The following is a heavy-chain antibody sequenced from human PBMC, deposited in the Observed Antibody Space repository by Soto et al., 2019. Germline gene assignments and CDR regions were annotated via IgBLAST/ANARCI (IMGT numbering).Heavy chain of an antibody. V-gene: IGHV3-30*18. CDR2: ISYDGSNK. Sequence: VGSLRLSCAASGFTFSSYGMHWVRQAPGKGLEWVAVISYDGSNKYYADSVKGRFTISRDNSKNTLYLQMNSLRAEDTAVYYCAKDLAYYDSSGAGFDYWGQGTLVTVSS. CDR1: GFTFSSYG. CDR3: AKDLAYYDSSGAGFDY. D-gene: IGHD3-22*01. J-gene: IGHJ4*02.